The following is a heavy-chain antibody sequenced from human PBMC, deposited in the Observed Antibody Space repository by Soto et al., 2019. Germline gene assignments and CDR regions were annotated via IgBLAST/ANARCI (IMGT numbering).Heavy chain of an antibody. CDR1: GGSMTSGDQY. V-gene: IGHV4-31*03. CDR3: ARELPKRLGRNLAV. CDR2: INHRGSL. Sequence: SETLSLTCTVTGGSMTSGDQYWTWIRHRPGEGLEWFGYINHRGSLYYNPSLKSRVSMSVDTSKNQFSLNLSSVTAADTAVYYCARELPKRLGRNLAVWGPGTTVTVSS. J-gene: IGHJ6*02. D-gene: IGHD7-27*01.